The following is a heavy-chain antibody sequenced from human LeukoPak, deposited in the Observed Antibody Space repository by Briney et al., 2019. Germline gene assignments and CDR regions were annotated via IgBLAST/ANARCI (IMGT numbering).Heavy chain of an antibody. Sequence: ASVKVSCEASGYSFIDHHMHWVRQAPGQGLEWVGKISPDSGSTTYAQSFQDRVTMTRDTSTSTVYMELNSLRSEDTAVYYCARDTYGSDYWGQGTLVTVSS. CDR2: ISPDSGST. D-gene: IGHD3-10*01. V-gene: IGHV1-46*01. CDR1: GYSFIDHH. J-gene: IGHJ4*02. CDR3: ARDTYGSDY.